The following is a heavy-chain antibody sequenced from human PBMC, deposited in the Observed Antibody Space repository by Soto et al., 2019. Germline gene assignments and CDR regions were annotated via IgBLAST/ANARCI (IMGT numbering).Heavy chain of an antibody. CDR3: AHLTTTYGGVIGLDAFDI. D-gene: IGHD3-16*02. CDR1: RFSLSPVGVG. Sequence: QITLKESAPTLGQPTQTLTLRCTLSRFSLSPVGVGVGWIRKAPGKALEWTAVIYWDNDKRYNPSLINRISINKDRSRKQVVVTMINMDPVNTGTSYCAHLTTTYGGVIGLDAFDIWGQGTLVTVSS. CDR2: IYWDNDK. V-gene: IGHV2-5*02. J-gene: IGHJ3*02.